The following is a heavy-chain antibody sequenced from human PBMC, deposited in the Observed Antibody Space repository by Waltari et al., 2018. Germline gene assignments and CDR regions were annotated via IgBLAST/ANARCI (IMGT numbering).Heavy chain of an antibody. CDR3: AREGLLPLCYLDV. CDR2: IYTSGST. D-gene: IGHD2-8*01. CDR1: GGSISSGSYY. Sequence: QVQLQESGPGLVQPSQTLSLTCTVSGGSISSGSYYWSWIRQPAGKGLEWIGRIYTSGSTSYNPSLKSRVTISVDTSKNQFSLKLSSVTAADTAVYYCAREGLLPLCYLDVWGKGTTVSVSS. J-gene: IGHJ6*04. V-gene: IGHV4-61*02.